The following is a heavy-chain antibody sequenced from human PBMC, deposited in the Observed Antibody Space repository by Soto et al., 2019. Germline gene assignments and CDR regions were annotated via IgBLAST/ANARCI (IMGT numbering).Heavy chain of an antibody. D-gene: IGHD2-21*02. CDR3: AKDVGDTSPLGSDY. V-gene: IGHV3-23*01. Sequence: GGSLRLSCAASGFTFSSYAMSWVRQAPGKGLEWVSAISGSGVITHYADSVKGRFTISRDNSKNTLYLQMNSLRAEDTAVYHCAKDVGDTSPLGSDYWGQGTLVTVSS. J-gene: IGHJ4*02. CDR2: ISGSGVIT. CDR1: GFTFSSYA.